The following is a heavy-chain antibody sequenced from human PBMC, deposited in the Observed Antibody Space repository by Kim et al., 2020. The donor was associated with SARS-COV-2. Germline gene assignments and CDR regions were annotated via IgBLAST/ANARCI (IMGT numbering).Heavy chain of an antibody. Sequence: GSLRLSCAASGFTFSSYSMNWVRQAPGKGLEWVSSISSSSSYIYYADSVKGRFTISRDNAKNSLYLQMNSLRAEDTAVYYCARVGKNYYGSGSYYPPNLYYYYGMDVWGQGTTVTVSS. CDR3: ARVGKNYYGSGSYYPPNLYYYYGMDV. J-gene: IGHJ6*02. V-gene: IGHV3-21*01. CDR2: ISSSSSYI. D-gene: IGHD3-10*01. CDR1: GFTFSSYS.